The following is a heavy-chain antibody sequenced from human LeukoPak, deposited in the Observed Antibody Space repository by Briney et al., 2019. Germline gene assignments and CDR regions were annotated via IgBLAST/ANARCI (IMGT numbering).Heavy chain of an antibody. CDR2: ISGSGARV. D-gene: IGHD1-26*01. CDR1: GFTFSAYA. CDR3: AKDKRYSATKPSFDY. J-gene: IGHJ4*02. Sequence: PGGSLRLSCEASGFTFSAYAMTWVRQAPGQGLEWVSGISGSGARVYSADSVKGRFTISRDNSKNTLYLQMNSLRAEDTAVYYCAKDKRYSATKPSFDYWGQGTLVTVSS. V-gene: IGHV3-23*01.